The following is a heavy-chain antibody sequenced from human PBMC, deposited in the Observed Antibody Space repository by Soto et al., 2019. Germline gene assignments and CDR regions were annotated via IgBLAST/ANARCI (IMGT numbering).Heavy chain of an antibody. Sequence: SETPSLTFTVSGGSISSGGYYWSWIRQHPGKGLEWIGYIYYSGSTYYNPSLKSRVTISVDTSKNQFSLKLSSVTAADTAVYYCARAPLVSSPYYYYMDVWGKGTTVTVSS. D-gene: IGHD2-21*01. CDR2: IYYSGST. CDR3: ARAPLVSSPYYYYMDV. J-gene: IGHJ6*03. V-gene: IGHV4-31*03. CDR1: GGSISSGGYY.